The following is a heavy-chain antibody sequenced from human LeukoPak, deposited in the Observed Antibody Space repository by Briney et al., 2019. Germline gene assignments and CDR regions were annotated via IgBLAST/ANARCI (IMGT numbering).Heavy chain of an antibody. D-gene: IGHD6-19*01. Sequence: ASVKVSCKASGYTFTSYYMHWVRQAPGQGLEWVGIINPSGGSTSYAQKFQGRVTMTRDTSTSTVYMELSSLRSEDTAVYYCARTRGRKNNSGWQGLTPVPPFDPWGQGTLSPSPQ. V-gene: IGHV1-46*01. CDR2: INPSGGST. CDR1: GYTFTSYY. CDR3: ARTRGRKNNSGWQGLTPVPPFDP. J-gene: IGHJ5*02.